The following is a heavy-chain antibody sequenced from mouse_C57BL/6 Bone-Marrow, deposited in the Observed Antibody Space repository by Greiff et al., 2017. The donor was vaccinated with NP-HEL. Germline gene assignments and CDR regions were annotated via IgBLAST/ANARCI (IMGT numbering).Heavy chain of an antibody. CDR3: AYGIDYYAMDY. Sequence: EVQLQQSGTVLARPGASVKMSCKTSGYTFTSYWMHWVKQRPGQGLEWIGAIYPGNSDTSYNQKFKGKAKLTAVTSASTAYMELSSLTTEDSAVYYCAYGIDYYAMDYWGQGTSVTVSS. D-gene: IGHD2-1*01. J-gene: IGHJ4*01. CDR1: GYTFTSYW. V-gene: IGHV1-5*01. CDR2: IYPGNSDT.